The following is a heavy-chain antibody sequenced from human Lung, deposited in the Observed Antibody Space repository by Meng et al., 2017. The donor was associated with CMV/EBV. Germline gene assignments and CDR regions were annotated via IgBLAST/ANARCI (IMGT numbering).Heavy chain of an antibody. CDR3: ARYCSRITCSNYYHAMDV. V-gene: IGHV1-18*01. Sequence: ASXXVSXKASGYTFTSYDITWVRQAPGQGLEWMGWISTYNDNTNYAQKLQGRVTVTTDTSTSTAYMELRSLTSDDTAVYYCARYCSRITCSNYYHAMDVWGQGXTVTVSS. J-gene: IGHJ6*02. CDR1: GYTFTSYD. D-gene: IGHD2-2*01. CDR2: ISTYNDNT.